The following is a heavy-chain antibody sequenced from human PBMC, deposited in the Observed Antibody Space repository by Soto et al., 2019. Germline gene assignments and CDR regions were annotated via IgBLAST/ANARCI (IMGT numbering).Heavy chain of an antibody. D-gene: IGHD4-17*01. CDR2: ISYDGNNK. V-gene: IGHV3-30*18. CDR3: AKDLLHDTLTTCGS. Sequence: QVQLVESGGGVVQPGRSLRLSCAASGFTFSDYGMHWVRQAPGKGLEWVAVISYDGNNKYYADSVKGRFTISRDNFKSTLYLQMRSLRAEDTAVYFCAKDLLHDTLTTCGSWGQGTLVTVSS. CDR1: GFTFSDYG. J-gene: IGHJ5*02.